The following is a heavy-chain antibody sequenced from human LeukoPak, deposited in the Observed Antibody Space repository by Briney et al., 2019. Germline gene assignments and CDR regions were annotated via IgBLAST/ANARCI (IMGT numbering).Heavy chain of an antibody. CDR2: INPSGGST. CDR3: ARGGASYDILTGLIDY. Sequence: ASVKVSCKASGYTFTSYYMHWVRQAPGQGLEWMGIINPSGGSTSYAQKFQGRVTMTRDTSTSTVYMELSSLRSEGTAVYYCARGGASYDILTGLIDYWGQGTLVTVSS. CDR1: GYTFTSYY. V-gene: IGHV1-46*01. D-gene: IGHD3-9*01. J-gene: IGHJ4*02.